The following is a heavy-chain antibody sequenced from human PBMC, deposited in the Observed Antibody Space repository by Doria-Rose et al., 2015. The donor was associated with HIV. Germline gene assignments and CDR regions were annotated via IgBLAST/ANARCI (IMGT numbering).Heavy chain of an antibody. Sequence: VTLKESGPVLVKPTETLTLTCTVSGVSLSSPGMGVSWIRQPPGKALEWLVKTCSDDDRSYKASLTSRLTISRGTSKSQVVLTMTDMDPVDTATYYCARIKSSRWYHKYYFDFWGQGTLVIVSA. D-gene: IGHD6-13*01. V-gene: IGHV2-26*01. CDR2: TCSDDDR. CDR3: ARIKSSRWYHKYYFDF. J-gene: IGHJ4*02. CDR1: GVSLSSPGMG.